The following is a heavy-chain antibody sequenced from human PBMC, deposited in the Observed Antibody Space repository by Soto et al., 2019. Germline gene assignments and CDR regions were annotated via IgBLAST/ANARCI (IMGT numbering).Heavy chain of an antibody. CDR1: GFTFDDYA. CDR2: ISWNSGSI. J-gene: IGHJ4*02. Sequence: EVQLVESGGGLVQPGRSLRLSCAASGFTFDDYAMHWVRQAPGKGLEWVSGISWNSGSIGYADSVKGRFTISRDNAKNSLYLRMNSLRAEDTALYYCAKEGTYYGSGSYYKPTAPFDYWGQGTLVTVSS. D-gene: IGHD3-10*01. V-gene: IGHV3-9*01. CDR3: AKEGTYYGSGSYYKPTAPFDY.